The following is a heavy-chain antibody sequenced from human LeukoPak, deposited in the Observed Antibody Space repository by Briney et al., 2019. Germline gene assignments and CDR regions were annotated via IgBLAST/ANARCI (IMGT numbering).Heavy chain of an antibody. CDR1: GFTFSSYW. D-gene: IGHD1-1*01. V-gene: IGHV3-74*01. CDR3: ARDYWNGLDY. J-gene: IGHJ4*02. Sequence: GGSLRLSCTASGFTFSSYWMHWVRQAPGKGLVWISRINRDGSNTRYADSVKGRFTISRDNGKNTLDLQMNSLRAEDTAVYYCARDYWNGLDYWGQGTLVTVSS. CDR2: INRDGSNT.